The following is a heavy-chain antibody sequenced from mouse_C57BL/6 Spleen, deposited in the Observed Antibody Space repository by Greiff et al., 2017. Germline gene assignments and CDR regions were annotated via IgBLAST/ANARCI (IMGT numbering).Heavy chain of an antibody. CDR3: ARLALGDY. V-gene: IGHV1-50*01. J-gene: IGHJ2*01. D-gene: IGHD3-3*01. CDR1: GYTFTSYW. Sequence: VQLQQPGAELVKPGASVKLSCKASGYTFTSYWMQWVKQRPGQGLEWIGEIDPSDSYTNYNQKFKGKATLTVDTSSSTAYMQLSSLTSEDSAVYYCARLALGDYWGQGTTLTVSS. CDR2: IDPSDSYT.